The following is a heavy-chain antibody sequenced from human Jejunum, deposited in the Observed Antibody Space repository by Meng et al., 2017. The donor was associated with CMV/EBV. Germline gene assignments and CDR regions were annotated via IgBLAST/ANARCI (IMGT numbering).Heavy chain of an antibody. CDR2: IITSGST. D-gene: IGHD3-16*01. Sequence: QVQLQEPGPGVVKPSETLSPACTVSGGSFTTYYWSWIRQRAGKGLEWIGRIITSGSTNYNPSLRSRVIMSVDTSKNQFFLKLRSVTAADTAVYFCAKGYGNSFEYWGQGSLVTVSS. V-gene: IGHV4-4*07. CDR3: AKGYGNSFEY. CDR1: GGSFTTYY. J-gene: IGHJ4*02.